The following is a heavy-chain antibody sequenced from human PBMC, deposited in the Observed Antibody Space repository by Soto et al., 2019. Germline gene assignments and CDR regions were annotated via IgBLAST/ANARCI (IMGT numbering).Heavy chain of an antibody. CDR1: GYTFTSYG. J-gene: IGHJ6*02. CDR3: ARDITMDILTGYDKYYYGMDV. V-gene: IGHV1-18*01. D-gene: IGHD3-9*01. Sequence: ASVKVSCKASGYTFTSYGISWVRQAPGQGLEWMGWISAYNGNTNYAQKLQGRVTMTTDTSTSTAYMELRSLRSDDTAVYYCARDITMDILTGYDKYYYGMDVWGQGTTVTVSS. CDR2: ISAYNGNT.